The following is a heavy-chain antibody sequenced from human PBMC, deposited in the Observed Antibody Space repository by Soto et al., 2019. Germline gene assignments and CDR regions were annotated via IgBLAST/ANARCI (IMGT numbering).Heavy chain of an antibody. V-gene: IGHV4-30-2*01. Sequence: QLQLQESGSGLVKPSQTLSLTCAVSGGSISSGGYSWSWIRQPRGKGLEWIGYIYHSGSTYYNPSLKSRVTIPVDTAKNQFSLKLSSVTAADTAVYYCASAGGLGAVAADYWGQGTLVTVSS. CDR3: ASAGGLGAVAADY. CDR2: IYHSGST. J-gene: IGHJ4*02. CDR1: GGSISSGGYS. D-gene: IGHD6-13*01.